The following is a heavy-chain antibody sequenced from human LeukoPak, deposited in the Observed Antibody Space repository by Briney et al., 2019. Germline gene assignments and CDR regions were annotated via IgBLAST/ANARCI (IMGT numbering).Heavy chain of an antibody. D-gene: IGHD3-9*01. CDR1: GYSITSGYY. CDR3: ASDRPTGYHDY. V-gene: IGHV4-38-2*02. CDR2: INHSGST. Sequence: SETLSLTCTVSGYSITSGYYWGWIRHSPGKGLEWIGSINHSGSTYYNPSLKSRVTISVDTSNNHFSLKLNSVTAADTAVYYCASDRPTGYHDYWGQGTLVTVSS. J-gene: IGHJ4*02.